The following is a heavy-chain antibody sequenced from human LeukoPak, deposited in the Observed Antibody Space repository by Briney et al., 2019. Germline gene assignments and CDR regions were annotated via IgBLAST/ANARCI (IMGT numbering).Heavy chain of an antibody. V-gene: IGHV1-2*02. J-gene: IGHJ4*02. CDR1: LFNFTAYQ. CDR2: INPNGGDT. D-gene: IGHD6-19*01. CDR3: ARRSVPGPFDY. Sequence: ASVKVSCKASLFNFTAYQIHWVRQAPGQGLEWIGWINPNGGDTKYPQKFQGRVIMTRDMSINTAYMELSSLRSDDTAVYYCARRSVPGPFDYWGQGTLVTVSS.